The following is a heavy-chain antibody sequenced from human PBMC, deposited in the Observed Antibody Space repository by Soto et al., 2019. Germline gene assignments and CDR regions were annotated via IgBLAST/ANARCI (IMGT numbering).Heavy chain of an antibody. CDR3: ARTIPAAGTGYYYYYMDV. J-gene: IGHJ6*03. V-gene: IGHV4-59*08. Sequence: PSETLSLTCTVSGGSISSYYWSWIRQPPGRGLEWIGYIYYSGSTNYSPSLKSRVTISVDTSKNQFSLKLSSVTAADTAVYYCARTIPAAGTGYYYYYMDVWGKGTTVTVSS. CDR2: IYYSGST. CDR1: GGSISSYY. D-gene: IGHD6-13*01.